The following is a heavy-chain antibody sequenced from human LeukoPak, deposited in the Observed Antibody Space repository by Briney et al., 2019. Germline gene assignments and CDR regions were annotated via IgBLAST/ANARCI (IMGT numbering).Heavy chain of an antibody. CDR3: ATDVDCSSTSCRDYYGMDV. V-gene: IGHV1-24*01. J-gene: IGHJ6*02. D-gene: IGHD2-2*01. Sequence: ASVKVSCKASGYTFTSYGISWVRQAPGQGLEWMGGFDPEDGETIYAQKFQGRVTMTEDTSTDTAYMELSSLRSEDTAVYYCATDVDCSSTSCRDYYGMDVWGQGTTVTVSS. CDR2: FDPEDGET. CDR1: GYTFTSYG.